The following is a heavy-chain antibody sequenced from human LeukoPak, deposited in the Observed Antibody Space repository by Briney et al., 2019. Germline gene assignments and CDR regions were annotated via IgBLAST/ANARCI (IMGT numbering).Heavy chain of an antibody. D-gene: IGHD3-3*01. CDR3: AREHSDFNGMDV. J-gene: IGHJ6*02. CDR2: IYYSGSA. Sequence: PSETLSLTCTVSGGSISSYYWSWIRQPPGEGLEWIGYIYYSGSANYNPSLKSRVTISVDTSKNQFSLKLNSVTAADTAVYYCAREHSDFNGMDVWGQGTTVTVSS. V-gene: IGHV4-59*01. CDR1: GGSISSYY.